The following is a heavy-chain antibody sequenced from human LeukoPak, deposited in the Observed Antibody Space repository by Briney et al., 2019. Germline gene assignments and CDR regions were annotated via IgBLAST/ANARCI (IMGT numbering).Heavy chain of an antibody. Sequence: PGRSLRLSCAASGFTLTDYYMSWTRHAPGKGLGWVSYISSSSSYTNYADSGKGRFTISRDNAKNSLYLQMNSLRAEDTAVYYCARDSEHVDYWGQGTLVTVSS. V-gene: IGHV3-11*06. J-gene: IGHJ4*02. CDR1: GFTLTDYY. CDR3: ARDSEHVDY. CDR2: ISSSSSYT.